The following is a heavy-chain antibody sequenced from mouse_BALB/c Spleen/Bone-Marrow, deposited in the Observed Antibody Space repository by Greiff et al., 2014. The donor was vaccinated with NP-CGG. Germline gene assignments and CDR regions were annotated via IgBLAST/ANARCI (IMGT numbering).Heavy chain of an antibody. V-gene: IGHV1-4*01. D-gene: IGHD1-1*02. CDR1: GYTFTSYT. J-gene: IGHJ3*01. CDR2: INPSSGYT. CDR3: ARDWTIPFAY. Sequence: QVHVKQSGAELARPGASVKMSCKASGYTFTSYTMHWVKQRPGQGLEWIGYINPSSGYTNYNQKFKDKATLTADKSPSTAYMQLSSLTSEDSAVYYCARDWTIPFAYWGQGTLVTVSA.